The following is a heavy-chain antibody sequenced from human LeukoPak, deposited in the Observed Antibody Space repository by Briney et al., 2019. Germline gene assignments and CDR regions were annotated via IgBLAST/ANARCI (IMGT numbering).Heavy chain of an antibody. CDR3: ARGMGATFDAFDI. Sequence: GGSLRLSCAASGFTFDDYGMSWVRQAPGKGLEWVSGINWNGSSTVYADSVKGRFTISRDNAKNSLYLQMNSLRAEDTALYYCARGMGATFDAFDIWGQGTMVTVSS. J-gene: IGHJ3*02. V-gene: IGHV3-20*04. D-gene: IGHD1-26*01. CDR1: GFTFDDYG. CDR2: INWNGSST.